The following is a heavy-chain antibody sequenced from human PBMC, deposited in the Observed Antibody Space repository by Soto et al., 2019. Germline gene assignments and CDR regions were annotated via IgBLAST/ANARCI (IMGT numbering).Heavy chain of an antibody. D-gene: IGHD2-15*01. V-gene: IGHV1-58*01. Sequence: QMQLVQSGPEVKKPGTSVKVSCKASTFTFTSSAVQWGRQARGQRLEWLGWLVVGSGNTKYAQNFQERVTITRDMSSGTAYLDLSSLRSKDRAVYYCSSHRACATYYFDYWGQRTLLTVSS. CDR3: SSHRACATYYFDY. CDR1: TFTFTSSA. CDR2: LVVGSGNT. J-gene: IGHJ4*02.